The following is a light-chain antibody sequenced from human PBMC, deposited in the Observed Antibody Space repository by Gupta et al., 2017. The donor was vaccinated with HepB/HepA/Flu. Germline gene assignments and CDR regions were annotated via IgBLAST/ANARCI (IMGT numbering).Light chain of an antibody. Sequence: DIVLTQSPGTLSLSPGERATLSCRASQSVSSSYLAWYQQKPGQAPRLLIYGASSRATGIPDRFSGSGSGTDFTLTISRLEPEDFAVYYCQQYGSSPSSFGQWTKLEIK. J-gene: IGKJ2*04. V-gene: IGKV3-20*01. CDR3: QQYGSSPSS. CDR1: QSVSSSY. CDR2: GAS.